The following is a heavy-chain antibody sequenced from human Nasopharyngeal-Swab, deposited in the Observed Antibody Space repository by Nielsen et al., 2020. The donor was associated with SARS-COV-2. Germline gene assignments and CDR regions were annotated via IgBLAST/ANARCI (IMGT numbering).Heavy chain of an antibody. D-gene: IGHD3-3*01. CDR3: ARGDTIFGKGSYDAFDI. Sequence: SVKVSCKASAGIFSSYAISWVRQAPGQGLEWMGGIIPIFGTANYAQKFQGRVTITADKSTSTAYMELSSLRSEDTAVYYCARGDTIFGKGSYDAFDIWGQGTMVTVSS. V-gene: IGHV1-69*06. CDR2: IIPIFGTA. CDR1: AGIFSSYA. J-gene: IGHJ3*02.